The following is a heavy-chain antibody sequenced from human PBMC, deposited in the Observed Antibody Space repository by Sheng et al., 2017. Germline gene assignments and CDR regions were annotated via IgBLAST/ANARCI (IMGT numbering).Heavy chain of an antibody. CDR1: GFTFSDYW. J-gene: IGHJ6*02. D-gene: IGHD1-26*01. Sequence: VQLVDSGGGLVQPGGSLRLSCAASGFTFSDYWMSWVRQAPGKGPEWVANIKQDGSEKFYVDSVKGRFIISRDNAKNSLYLHMNSLRAEDTAVYYCARARGAPDVWGQGTTVTVSS. CDR3: ARARGAPDV. CDR2: IKQDGSEK. V-gene: IGHV3-7*01.